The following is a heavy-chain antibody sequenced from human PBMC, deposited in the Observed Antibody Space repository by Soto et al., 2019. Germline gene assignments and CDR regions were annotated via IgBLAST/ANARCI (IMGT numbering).Heavy chain of an antibody. Sequence: SETLSLTCTVSGGSISSYYWSWIRQPPGKGLEWIGYISYSGSTNYNPSLKSRVTISVDTSKNQFSLKLSSVTASDTAVYYCMLGSGWKDFDYWGQGTLVTVSS. V-gene: IGHV4-59*08. J-gene: IGHJ4*02. CDR3: MLGSGWKDFDY. D-gene: IGHD3-22*01. CDR1: GGSISSYY. CDR2: ISYSGST.